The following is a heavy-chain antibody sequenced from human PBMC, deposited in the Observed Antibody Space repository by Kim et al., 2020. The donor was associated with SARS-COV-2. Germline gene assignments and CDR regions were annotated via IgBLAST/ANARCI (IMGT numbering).Heavy chain of an antibody. Sequence: LKSRVTIAVDTSKNQFSLKLSSVTAADTAVYYCARGLSVAAAGTGAFDIWGQGTMVTVSS. V-gene: IGHV4-34*01. J-gene: IGHJ3*02. D-gene: IGHD6-13*01. CDR3: ARGLSVAAAGTGAFDI.